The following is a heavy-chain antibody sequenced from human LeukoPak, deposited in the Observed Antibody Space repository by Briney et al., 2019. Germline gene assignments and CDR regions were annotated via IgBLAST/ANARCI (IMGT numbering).Heavy chain of an antibody. CDR3: AKDTGDRDSSGYVSVEAYYFDY. J-gene: IGHJ4*02. D-gene: IGHD3-22*01. CDR1: GFTFDDYA. Sequence: GGSLRLSCAASGFTFDDYAMHWVRQAPGKGLEWVSGISWNSGSIGYADSVKGRFTISRDNAKNSLYLQMNSLRTEDTALYYCAKDTGDRDSSGYVSVEAYYFDYWGQGTLVTVSS. CDR2: ISWNSGSI. V-gene: IGHV3-9*01.